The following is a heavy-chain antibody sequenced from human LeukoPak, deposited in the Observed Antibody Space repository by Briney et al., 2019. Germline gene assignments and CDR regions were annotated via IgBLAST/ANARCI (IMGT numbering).Heavy chain of an antibody. CDR1: GFTFSRYN. Sequence: GGSLRLSCAASGFTFSRYNMNWVRQAPGKGLEWVSYISSSSSTTIYYADSVKGRFTISRDNDQNSLYLQMNSLRAEDTAVYYCARVRVVVGAQGTDAFDIWGQGTMVTVSS. D-gene: IGHD1-26*01. J-gene: IGHJ3*02. CDR3: ARVRVVVGAQGTDAFDI. V-gene: IGHV3-48*01. CDR2: ISSSSSTTI.